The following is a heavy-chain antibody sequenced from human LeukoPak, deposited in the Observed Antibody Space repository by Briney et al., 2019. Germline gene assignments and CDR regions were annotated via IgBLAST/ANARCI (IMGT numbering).Heavy chain of an antibody. CDR2: INPSGGST. CDR1: GYIFTSYF. CDR3: ARPLSPYKVVAADNWFDP. Sequence: ASVKVSCKASGYIFTSYFMHWVRQAPGQGLEWMGLINPSGGSTRYAQKFQGRVTMTRDMSTSTVYMELSSLRSEDTAVYYCARPLSPYKVVAADNWFDPWGQGTLVTVSS. D-gene: IGHD2-15*01. J-gene: IGHJ5*02. V-gene: IGHV1-46*01.